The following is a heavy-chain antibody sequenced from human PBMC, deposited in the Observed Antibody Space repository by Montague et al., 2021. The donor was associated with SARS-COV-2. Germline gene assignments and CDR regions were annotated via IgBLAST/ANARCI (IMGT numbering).Heavy chain of an antibody. CDR2: IDQGGAT. CDR3: ARGQRQRFSVFGVLAGGPELQQSAFDV. CDR1: GGSFNNYY. J-gene: IGHJ6*02. Sequence: SETLSLTCAVYGGSFNNYYWTWIRQAPGKGLEWIGEIDQGGATNYSPSLRRRLTLSVDTSTTQFTLKLRSVTAADTAVYFCARGQRQRFSVFGVLAGGPELQQSAFDVWGLGTTVTVS. V-gene: IGHV4-34*01. D-gene: IGHD3-3*01.